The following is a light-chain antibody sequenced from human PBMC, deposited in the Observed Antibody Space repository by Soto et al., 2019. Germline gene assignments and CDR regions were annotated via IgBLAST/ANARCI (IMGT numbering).Light chain of an antibody. CDR1: QSVSSSF. Sequence: EIVLTQSPGTLSLSPGERATLSCRASQSVSSSFLAWYQQKRGQPPRLLIYGASSRATGIPDRFSGSGSGTDFTLTISRLEPEDFALYYCQHYAHNSPITFGQGTRLEIK. J-gene: IGKJ5*01. CDR3: QHYAHNSPIT. V-gene: IGKV3-20*01. CDR2: GAS.